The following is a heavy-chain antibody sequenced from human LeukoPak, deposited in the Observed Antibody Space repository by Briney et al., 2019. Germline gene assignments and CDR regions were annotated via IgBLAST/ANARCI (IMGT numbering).Heavy chain of an antibody. CDR2: IYYSGST. D-gene: IGHD1-26*01. V-gene: IGHV4-39*01. J-gene: IGHJ3*02. CDR1: GYSISSSSYY. Sequence: SETLSLTCTVSGYSISSSSYYWGWIRQPPGKGLEWIGSIYYSGSTYYNPSLKSRVTISVDTSKNQFSLKLSSVTAADTAVYYCASPWELLGAFDIWGQGTMVTVSS. CDR3: ASPWELLGAFDI.